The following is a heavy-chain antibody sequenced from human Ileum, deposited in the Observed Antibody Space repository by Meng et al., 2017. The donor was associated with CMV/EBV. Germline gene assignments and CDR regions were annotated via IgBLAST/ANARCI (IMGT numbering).Heavy chain of an antibody. CDR2: IYVNGGST. CDR1: GLTFSNYA. J-gene: IGHJ4*02. CDR3: TRKVGGSYYFAY. Sequence: SCAASGLTFSNYAMNWVRQAPGKGLEWVSGIYVNGGSTFYADSVKGRFTISRDNSENTLYLQMNSLKAEDTAVYYCTRKVGGSYYFAYWGQGTLVTVSS. V-gene: IGHV3-23*01. D-gene: IGHD1-26*01.